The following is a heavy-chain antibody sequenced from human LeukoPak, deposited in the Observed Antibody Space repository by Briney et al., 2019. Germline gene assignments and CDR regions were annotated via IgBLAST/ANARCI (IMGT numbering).Heavy chain of an antibody. V-gene: IGHV1-2*06. J-gene: IGHJ5*02. CDR2: INPNNGVP. CDR3: AREVGYSSSYYGRFDP. D-gene: IGHD2-2*01. Sequence: ASVKVSCKASGYTFTGYYMHWVRQAPGQGLEWMGRINPNNGVPNYAQKFQGRVTMTRDTAISTFYMELSSLRSDDTAVYFCAREVGYSSSYYGRFDPWGQGTLVIVSS. CDR1: GYTFTGYY.